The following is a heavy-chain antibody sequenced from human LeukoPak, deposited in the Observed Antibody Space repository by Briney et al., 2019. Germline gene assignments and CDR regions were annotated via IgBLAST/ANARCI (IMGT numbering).Heavy chain of an antibody. CDR3: AILTTVTTKGDY. D-gene: IGHD4-17*01. J-gene: IGHJ4*02. CDR1: GFTFSSYA. Sequence: GGSLRLSCAASGFTFSSYAMSWVRQAPGKGLEWVSAISGSGGSTYYADSVKGRFTISGDNSKNTLYLQMNSLRAEDTAVYYCAILTTVTTKGDYWGQGTLVTVSS. CDR2: ISGSGGST. V-gene: IGHV3-23*01.